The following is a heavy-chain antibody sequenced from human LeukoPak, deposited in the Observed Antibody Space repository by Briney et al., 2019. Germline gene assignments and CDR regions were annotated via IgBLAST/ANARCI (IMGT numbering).Heavy chain of an antibody. CDR2: ISWNSGSI. CDR3: AKAMAGEAYFDY. Sequence: GGSLRLSCAASGFSFDDYAMHWVRQAPGKGLEWVSGISWNSGSIGYADSVKGRFTISRDNAKNSLYLQMNSLRAEDTALYYCAKAMAGEAYFDYWGQGTLVTVSS. J-gene: IGHJ4*02. D-gene: IGHD6-19*01. CDR1: GFSFDDYA. V-gene: IGHV3-9*01.